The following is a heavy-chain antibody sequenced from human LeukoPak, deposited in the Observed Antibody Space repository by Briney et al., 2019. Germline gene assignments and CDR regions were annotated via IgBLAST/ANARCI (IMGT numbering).Heavy chain of an antibody. CDR2: ISGSGGST. J-gene: IGHJ4*02. Sequence: GGSLRLSCAASGFTFSSYAMSWVRQAPGKGLEWVSAISGSGGSTYYADSVKGRFTVSRDNSKNTLYLQMNSLRAEDTAVYYCAKASAMIVVVSKHFDYWGQGTLVTVSS. V-gene: IGHV3-23*01. D-gene: IGHD3-22*01. CDR3: AKASAMIVVVSKHFDY. CDR1: GFTFSSYA.